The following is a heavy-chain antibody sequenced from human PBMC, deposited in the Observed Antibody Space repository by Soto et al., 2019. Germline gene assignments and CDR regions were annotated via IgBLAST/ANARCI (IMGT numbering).Heavy chain of an antibody. CDR3: ATCLWSGYVHFGP. CDR1: GFTLSNYA. J-gene: IGHJ5*02. V-gene: IGHV3-23*01. D-gene: IGHD3-3*01. CDR2: LNARGDTN. Sequence: EVQLLESGGGLVQPGGSLRLSCAASGFTLSNYAMRWVRQAPGKGLEWVSSLNARGDTNDYADFLEGRFTTSKDTSENKLYLQMNSRKAEETAGDYCATCLWSGYVHFGPWGQGTLVTVSS.